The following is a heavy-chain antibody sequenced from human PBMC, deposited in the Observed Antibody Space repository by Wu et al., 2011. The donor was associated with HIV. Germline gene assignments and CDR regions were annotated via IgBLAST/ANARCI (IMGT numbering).Heavy chain of an antibody. J-gene: IGHJ4*02. CDR2: ILPKFGSP. CDR3: ARAGIAVAKFDY. V-gene: IGHV1-69*18. D-gene: IGHD6-19*01. Sequence: QVQLVQSGAEVKKPGSSVRVSCKASGNTFSSYAISWVQQAPGQGLEWMGRILPKFGSPKYAQKFQGRVTFTADQSTTTVYMELKGLTLEDTAVYYCARAGIAVAKFDYWGQGTLVTVSS. CDR1: GNTFSSYA.